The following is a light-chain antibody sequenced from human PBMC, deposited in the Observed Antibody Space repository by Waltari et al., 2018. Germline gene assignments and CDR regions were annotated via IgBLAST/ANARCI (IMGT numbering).Light chain of an antibody. V-gene: IGKV1-8*01. CDR2: AAS. Sequence: AIRMTQSPSSLSASTGDRVTITCRASQGISSYLAWYQQKPGKAPKLLIYAASTLQNGVPSRFSGSGSGTDFTLKISRVEAEDVGVYYCMQALETPHTFGQGTRLEIK. J-gene: IGKJ5*01. CDR3: MQALETPHT. CDR1: QGISSY.